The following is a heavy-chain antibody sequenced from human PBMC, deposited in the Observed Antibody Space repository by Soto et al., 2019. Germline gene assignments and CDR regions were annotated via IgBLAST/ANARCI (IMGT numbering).Heavy chain of an antibody. J-gene: IGHJ4*02. D-gene: IGHD2-15*01. V-gene: IGHV3-66*01. CDR2: IYSGGST. Sequence: GGSLRLSCAASGFTVSSNYMSWVRQAPGKGLEWVSVIYSGGSTYYADSVKGRFTISRDNSKNTLYLQMNSLRAEDTAVYYCAREHCSGGSCGCDWGQGTLVTVSS. CDR3: AREHCSGGSCGCD. CDR1: GFTVSSNY.